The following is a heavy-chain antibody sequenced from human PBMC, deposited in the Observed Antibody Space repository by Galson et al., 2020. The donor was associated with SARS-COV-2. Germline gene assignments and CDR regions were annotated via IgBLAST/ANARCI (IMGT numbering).Heavy chain of an antibody. CDR2: IYPGDSDT. V-gene: IGHV5-51*01. J-gene: IGHJ4*02. Sequence: KIGESLKISCQGSGYSYTSYWIGWVRQTPGKGLEWMGIIYPGDSDTRYSPSFQDQVTISADKSISTAYLQWSSLKASDTAMYYCARQLVGAATLDYWGQGTLVTVSS. CDR3: ARQLVGAATLDY. D-gene: IGHD2-15*01. CDR1: GYSYTSYW.